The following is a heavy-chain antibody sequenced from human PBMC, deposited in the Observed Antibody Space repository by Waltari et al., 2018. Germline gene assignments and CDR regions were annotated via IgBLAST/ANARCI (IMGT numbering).Heavy chain of an antibody. CDR3: ARTPTLTTVTTRRYWFDP. D-gene: IGHD4-17*01. V-gene: IGHV1-24*01. J-gene: IGHJ5*02. Sequence: QVQLVQSGAEVKKPGASVKVSCKVSGYTLTELSMHWVRQAPGNGLEWMGGFDPEDGETIYAQKFQGRVTMTEDTSTDTAYMELSRLRSDDTAVYYCARTPTLTTVTTRRYWFDPWGQGTLVTVSS. CDR2: FDPEDGET. CDR1: GYTLTELS.